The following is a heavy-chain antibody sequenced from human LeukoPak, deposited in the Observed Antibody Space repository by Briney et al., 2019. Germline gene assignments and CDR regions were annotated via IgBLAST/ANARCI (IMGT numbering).Heavy chain of an antibody. J-gene: IGHJ4*02. CDR2: INPNSGGT. D-gene: IGHD6-19*01. V-gene: IGHV1-2*02. CDR1: GYTFTGYY. Sequence: ASVKVSXKASGYTFTGYYMHWVRQAPGQGLEWMGWINPNSGGTNYAQKFQGRVTMARDTSISTAYMELSRLRSDDTAVYYCARARYSSGWYGSSFDYWGQGTLVTVSS. CDR3: ARARYSSGWYGSSFDY.